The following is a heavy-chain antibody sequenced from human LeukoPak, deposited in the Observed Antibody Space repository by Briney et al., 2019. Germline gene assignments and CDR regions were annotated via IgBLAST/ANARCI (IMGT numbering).Heavy chain of an antibody. D-gene: IGHD6-19*01. Sequence: GGALRLSCAASGFTFSSYAMSWVRQAPGKGREWVSAISGSGGSTYYADSVKGRFTISRDSSKNTLYLQMNSLRAEDTAVYYCAKDRVAVAGRFDYWGQGTLVTVSS. CDR3: AKDRVAVAGRFDY. V-gene: IGHV3-23*01. CDR1: GFTFSSYA. CDR2: ISGSGGST. J-gene: IGHJ4*02.